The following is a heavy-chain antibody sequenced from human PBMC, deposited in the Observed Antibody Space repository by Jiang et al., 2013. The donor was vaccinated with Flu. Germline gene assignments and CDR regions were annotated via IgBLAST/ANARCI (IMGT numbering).Heavy chain of an antibody. Sequence: PGLVKPSETLSLTCTVSGYSISSGYYWGWIRQPPGKGLEWIGSIYHSGSTYYNPSLKSRVTISVDTSKNQFSLKLSSVTAADTAVYYCARVDIVTSTLGAYGMDVWGQGTTVTVSS. D-gene: IGHD5-12*01. CDR2: IYHSGST. CDR3: ARVDIVTSTLGAYGMDV. CDR1: GYSISSGYY. J-gene: IGHJ6*02. V-gene: IGHV4-38-2*02.